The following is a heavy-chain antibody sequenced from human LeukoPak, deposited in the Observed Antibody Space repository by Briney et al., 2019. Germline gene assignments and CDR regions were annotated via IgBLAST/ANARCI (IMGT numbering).Heavy chain of an antibody. V-gene: IGHV3-48*03. CDR3: ARDRSKVTAYDDALDF. J-gene: IGHJ3*01. CDR2: ISDIGTTQ. D-gene: IGHD2-21*02. Sequence: GGSLRLSCAASGFTFRSYEFNWVRQAPGQGLERVSYISDIGTTQHYADSVKGRFIISRDNAKNSLYLQMNSLTAEDTAVYYCARDRSKVTAYDDALDFWGQGTMVIVSS. CDR1: GFTFRSYE.